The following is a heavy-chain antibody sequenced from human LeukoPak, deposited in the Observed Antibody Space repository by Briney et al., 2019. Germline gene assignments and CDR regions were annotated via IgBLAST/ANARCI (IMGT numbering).Heavy chain of an antibody. CDR1: GGSISSYY. CDR3: ARGTAVTTFDY. J-gene: IGHJ4*02. CDR2: IYYSGST. Sequence: SETLSLTCTVSGGSISSYYWSWIRQPPGKGLEWIGYIYYSGSTNYNPSLKSRVTISVDTSKNQFSLKLSSVTAADTAVYYCARGTAVTTFDYWGQGTLVTVSS. V-gene: IGHV4-59*01. D-gene: IGHD4-17*01.